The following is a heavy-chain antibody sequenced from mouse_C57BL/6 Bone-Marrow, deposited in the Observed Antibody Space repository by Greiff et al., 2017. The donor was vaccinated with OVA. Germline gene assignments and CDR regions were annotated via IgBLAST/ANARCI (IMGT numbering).Heavy chain of an antibody. J-gene: IGHJ1*03. V-gene: IGHV1-52*01. CDR2: IDPSDSET. Sequence: QVHVKQPGAELVRPGSSVKLSCKASGYTFTSYWMHWVKQRPIQGLEWIGNIDPSDSETHYNQKFKDKATLTVDKSSSTAYMQLSSLTSEDSAVYYCARYDSGWYFDVWGTGTTVTVSS. CDR3: ARYDSGWYFDV. D-gene: IGHD3-1*01. CDR1: GYTFTSYW.